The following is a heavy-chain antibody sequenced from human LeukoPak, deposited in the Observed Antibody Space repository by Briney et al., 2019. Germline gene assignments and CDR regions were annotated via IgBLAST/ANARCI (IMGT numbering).Heavy chain of an antibody. Sequence: PSETLSLTCAVYGVSFSGYYWSWIRQPPGKGLEWIGEINHSGSTNYNPSLKSRVTISVDTSKNQFSLKLSSVTAADTAVYYCAQEGYSSSSGVYWGQGTLVTVSS. CDR1: GVSFSGYY. CDR2: INHSGST. D-gene: IGHD6-6*01. J-gene: IGHJ4*02. CDR3: AQEGYSSSSGVY. V-gene: IGHV4-34*01.